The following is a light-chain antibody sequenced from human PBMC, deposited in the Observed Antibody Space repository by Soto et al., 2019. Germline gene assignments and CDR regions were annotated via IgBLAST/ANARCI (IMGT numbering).Light chain of an antibody. CDR3: QQYGSSPLT. J-gene: IGKJ4*01. V-gene: IGKV3-20*01. Sequence: EIVLTQSPGTLSLSPGERATLSCRASQTVNSVYLAWYQQKPGQAPRLLIYGASSRATGIPDRFSGSGSGTDFTLTITRLEPEDFAVYYCQQYGSSPLTFGGGTKVGIK. CDR1: QTVNSVY. CDR2: GAS.